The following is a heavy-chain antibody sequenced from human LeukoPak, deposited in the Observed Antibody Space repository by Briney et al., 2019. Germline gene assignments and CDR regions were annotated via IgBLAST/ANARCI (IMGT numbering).Heavy chain of an antibody. J-gene: IGHJ4*02. CDR3: ARDLRGLPFDY. CDR2: ISSTSSYI. CDR1: EFTFSSYT. D-gene: IGHD3/OR15-3a*01. V-gene: IGHV3-21*01. Sequence: GGSLRLSCTASEFTFSSYTMNWVRQAPGKGLEWVSSISSTSSYIYYAASVKGRFTISRDNAKNSVYLQMNSLRAEDTAVYYCARDLRGLPFDYWGQGTLVTVSS.